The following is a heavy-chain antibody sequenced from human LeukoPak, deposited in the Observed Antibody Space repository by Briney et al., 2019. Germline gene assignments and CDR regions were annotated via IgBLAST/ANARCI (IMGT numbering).Heavy chain of an antibody. J-gene: IGHJ5*02. CDR2: IIPIFGTA. CDR3: ARGVVVIPRGNWFDP. D-gene: IGHD3-22*01. V-gene: IGHV1-69*13. CDR1: GGTFSSYA. Sequence: SVKVSCKASGGTFSSYAISWVRQAPGQGLEWMGGIIPIFGTANYAQKFQGRVTITADESTSTAYMELSSLGSEDTAVYYCARGVVVIPRGNWFDPWGQGTLVTVSS.